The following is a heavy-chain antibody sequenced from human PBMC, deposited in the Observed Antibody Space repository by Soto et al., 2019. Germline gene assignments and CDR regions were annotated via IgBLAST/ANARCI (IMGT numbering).Heavy chain of an antibody. CDR3: AKVRYSSPMGYYYGMDV. D-gene: IGHD6-19*01. V-gene: IGHV1-69*13. Sequence: ASVKVSCKASGYTFTSYYMHWVRQAPGLGLEWVGGIIPIFGTANYAQKFQGRVTITADESTSTSYMEVNNLRSEDTAVYYCAKVRYSSPMGYYYGMDVWGQGTTVTVSS. CDR2: IIPIFGTA. CDR1: GYTFTSYY. J-gene: IGHJ6*02.